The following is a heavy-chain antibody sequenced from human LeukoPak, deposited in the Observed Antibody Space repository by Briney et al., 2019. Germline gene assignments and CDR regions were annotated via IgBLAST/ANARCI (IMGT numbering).Heavy chain of an antibody. CDR2: INWNGGST. Sequence: GGSLRLSCAASGFTFDDYGMSWVRQAPGKGLEWVSGINWNGGSTGYADSVKGRFTISRDNAKNSLYLQMNSLRAEDTAVYYCAKDSSAAWFDPWGQGTLVTVSS. CDR3: AKDSSAAWFDP. CDR1: GFTFDDYG. D-gene: IGHD2-15*01. J-gene: IGHJ5*02. V-gene: IGHV3-20*04.